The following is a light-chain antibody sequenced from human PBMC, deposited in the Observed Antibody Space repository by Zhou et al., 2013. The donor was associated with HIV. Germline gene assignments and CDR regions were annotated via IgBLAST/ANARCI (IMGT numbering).Light chain of an antibody. J-gene: IGKJ5*01. CDR2: GTS. CDR3: QQYGTSIT. V-gene: IGKV3-20*01. Sequence: EIVMTQSPATLSVSPGERATLSCRASQSVGSSYLAWYQQKPGQAPRLLMYGTSNRATGVPDRFSGSGSRTDFTLTISRLEPEDFAVYYCQQYGTSITFGQGTRLEIK. CDR1: QSVGSSY.